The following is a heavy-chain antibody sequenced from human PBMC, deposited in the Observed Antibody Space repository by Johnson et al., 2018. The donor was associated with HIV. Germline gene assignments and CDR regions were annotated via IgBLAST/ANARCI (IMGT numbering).Heavy chain of an antibody. J-gene: IGHJ3*02. V-gene: IGHV3-30*14. CDR3: ASEVRGVLDI. D-gene: IGHD3-10*01. CDR1: GFSISNYA. Sequence: QVQLVESGGGVVQPGRSLRLACVTSGFSISNYAMHWVRQAPGKGLEWVAVISNDGSFQYYTDFVKGRFTISRDNSKNTLYLKMNSLRVEDTAVYYCASEVRGVLDIWGQGTMVTVSS. CDR2: ISNDGSFQ.